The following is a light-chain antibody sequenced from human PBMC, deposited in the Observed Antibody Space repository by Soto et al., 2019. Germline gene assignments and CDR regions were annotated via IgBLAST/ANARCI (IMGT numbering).Light chain of an antibody. J-gene: IGKJ1*01. CDR1: QSISSW. CDR2: DAS. Sequence: DIQMTQSPSTRYASVVDRVSITFLASQSISSWLAWYQQKPGKAPKLLIYDASSLESGVRSRFSGSGSGTEFTLTISSLQPDDFATYYCQQYNSYFWTFGQGTKVDIK. V-gene: IGKV1-5*01. CDR3: QQYNSYFWT.